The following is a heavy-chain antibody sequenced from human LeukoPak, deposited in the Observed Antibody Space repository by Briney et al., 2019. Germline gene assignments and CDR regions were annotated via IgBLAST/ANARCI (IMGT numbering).Heavy chain of an antibody. D-gene: IGHD3-22*01. V-gene: IGHV4-34*01. CDR2: IDNRGDR. CDR3: ASSPSGYWWNFDC. Sequence: SETLSLTCAVYGGSFSAYYCTWIRQPPGKGLEWIGEIDNRGDRNHNPSLKSRVSISLDTSKNQFSLKLSSVTAADTAVYYCASSPSGYWWNFDCWGRGTLVTVSS. J-gene: IGHJ4*02. CDR1: GGSFSAYY.